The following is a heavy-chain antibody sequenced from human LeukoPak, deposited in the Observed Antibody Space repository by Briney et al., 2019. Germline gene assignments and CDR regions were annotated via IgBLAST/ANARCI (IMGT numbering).Heavy chain of an antibody. D-gene: IGHD2/OR15-2a*01. CDR1: GGSISSYY. V-gene: IGHV4-59*08. CDR3: ARLVPFPGWYFDL. CDR2: IYYSGST. Sequence: SETLSLTCTVSGGSISSYYWSWIRQPPGKGLEWIGYIYYSGSTNYNPSLKSRVTISVDTSKNQFSLKLSSVTAADTAVYYRARLVPFPGWYFDLWGRGTLVTVSS. J-gene: IGHJ2*01.